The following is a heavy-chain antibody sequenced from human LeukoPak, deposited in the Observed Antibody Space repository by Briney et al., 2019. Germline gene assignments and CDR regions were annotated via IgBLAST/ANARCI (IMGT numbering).Heavy chain of an antibody. CDR3: AAAERLDFPFDY. D-gene: IGHD6-25*01. CDR1: EFAFSSYS. J-gene: IGHJ4*02. V-gene: IGHV3-48*01. Sequence: PGGSLRLSCAASEFAFSSYSMNWVRQAPGKGLEWVSYITSSSSIIYYADSVKGRFTISRDNSKNTLYLQMNSLRAEDTAVYYCAAAERLDFPFDYWGQGTLVTVSS. CDR2: ITSSSSII.